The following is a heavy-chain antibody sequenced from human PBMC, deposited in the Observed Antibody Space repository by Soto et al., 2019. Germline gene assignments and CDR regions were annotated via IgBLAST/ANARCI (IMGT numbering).Heavy chain of an antibody. CDR2: INHSGST. D-gene: IGHD3-9*01. CDR1: GGSFSGYY. J-gene: IGHJ5*02. V-gene: IGHV4-34*01. Sequence: PSETLSLTCAVYGGSFSGYYWSWIRQPPGKGLEWIGEINHSGSTNYNPSLKSRVTISVDTSKNQFSLKLSSVTAADTAVYYCARGPAILRYFYWLSKNWFDPWGQGTLVTVSS. CDR3: ARGPAILRYFYWLSKNWFDP.